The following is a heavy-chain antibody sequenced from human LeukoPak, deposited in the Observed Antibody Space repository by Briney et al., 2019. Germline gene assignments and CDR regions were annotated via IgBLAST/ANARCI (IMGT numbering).Heavy chain of an antibody. Sequence: TSETLSLTCAVSGVSISSSEWWIWVRQPPGQGLEWIGEIHRDGRTRYNPSLKSRVTMSIDKSKNQFSLNLSFVTAADTAVYYCARAPDGVVEYFQYWGQGTLVTVSS. D-gene: IGHD2-15*01. J-gene: IGHJ1*01. CDR2: IHRDGRT. V-gene: IGHV4-4*02. CDR3: ARAPDGVVEYFQY. CDR1: GVSISSSEW.